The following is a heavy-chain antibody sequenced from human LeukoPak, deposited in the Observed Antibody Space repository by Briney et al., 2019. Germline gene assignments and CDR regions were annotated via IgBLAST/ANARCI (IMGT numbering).Heavy chain of an antibody. CDR2: INSDGSST. Sequence: GGSLRLSCAASGFTLSSYWMHWVRQAPGKGLVWVSRINSDGSSTSYADSVKGRFTISRDNAKNTLYLQMNSLRAEDTAVYYCARDLEVMTEIPYYYFYGMDVWGPGTTVTVSS. J-gene: IGHJ6*02. CDR1: GFTLSSYW. CDR3: ARDLEVMTEIPYYYFYGMDV. D-gene: IGHD2-21*02. V-gene: IGHV3-74*01.